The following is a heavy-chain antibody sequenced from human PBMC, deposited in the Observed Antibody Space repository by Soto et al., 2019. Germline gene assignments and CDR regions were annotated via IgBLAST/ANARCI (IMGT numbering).Heavy chain of an antibody. CDR1: GYTFTNYG. Sequence: QVQLGQSGAEVKKPGASVKVSCKASGYTFTNYGISWVRQAPGQGLEWMGWVSAYNGNTNYEQKFQGSVTMSTDTSTSTVYMELRSLRSDDTAVYYCVRSVRGVIRLDYWGQGTLVTVSS. CDR2: VSAYNGNT. V-gene: IGHV1-18*01. CDR3: VRSVRGVIRLDY. D-gene: IGHD3-10*01. J-gene: IGHJ4*02.